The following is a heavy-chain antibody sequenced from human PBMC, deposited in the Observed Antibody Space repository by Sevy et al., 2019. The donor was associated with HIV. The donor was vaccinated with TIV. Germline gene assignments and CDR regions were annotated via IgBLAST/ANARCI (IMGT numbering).Heavy chain of an antibody. Sequence: SETRSLTCTVSGGSISSADYYWNWIRQPPGKGLEWIGYIYGSGNTYYNPSLKSRVTISVDTSKNQFSLKQSSVTAADTAVYYCARAGYGDYDGYFDYWGQGTLVTVSS. CDR3: ARAGYGDYDGYFDY. CDR1: GGSISSADYY. CDR2: IYGSGNT. V-gene: IGHV4-30-4*01. J-gene: IGHJ4*02. D-gene: IGHD4-17*01.